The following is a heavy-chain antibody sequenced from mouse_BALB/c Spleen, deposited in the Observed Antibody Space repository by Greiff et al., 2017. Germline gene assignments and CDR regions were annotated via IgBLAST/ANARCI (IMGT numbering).Heavy chain of an antibody. Sequence: EVHLVESGGGLVKLGGSLKLSCAASGFTFSSYYMSWVRQTPEKRLELVAAINSNGGSTYYPDTVKGRFTISRDNAKNTLYLQMSSLKSEDTALYYCARQEGLRREFAYWGQGTLVTVSA. V-gene: IGHV5-6-2*01. CDR2: INSNGGST. CDR3: ARQEGLRREFAY. J-gene: IGHJ3*01. CDR1: GFTFSSYY. D-gene: IGHD2-2*01.